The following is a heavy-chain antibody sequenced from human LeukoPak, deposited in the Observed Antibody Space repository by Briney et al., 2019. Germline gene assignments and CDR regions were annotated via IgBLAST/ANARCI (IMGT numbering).Heavy chain of an antibody. D-gene: IGHD2-21*02. CDR1: GYTFTSYG. J-gene: IGHJ3*02. Sequence: ASVKVSCKASGYTFTSYGISWVRQAPGQGLEWMGWISAYNGNTNYAQKLQGRVTMTTDTSTSTAYMELRSLRSDDTAVYYCATSAYLSGPVVTALDAFDIWGQGTMVTVSS. CDR2: ISAYNGNT. V-gene: IGHV1-18*01. CDR3: ATSAYLSGPVVTALDAFDI.